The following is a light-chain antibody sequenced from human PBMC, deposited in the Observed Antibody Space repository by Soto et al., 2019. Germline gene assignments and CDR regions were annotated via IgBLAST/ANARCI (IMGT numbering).Light chain of an antibody. V-gene: IGKV3-15*01. CDR3: QQRSNWPPSIT. CDR1: QSVSSN. CDR2: GAS. J-gene: IGKJ5*01. Sequence: EIVMTQSPATLSVSPGERATLSCRASQSVSSNLAWYQQKPGQAPMLLIYGASTRATGIPARFSGSGSGTEFTLTISSLEPEDFAVYYCQQRSNWPPSITFGQGTRLEIK.